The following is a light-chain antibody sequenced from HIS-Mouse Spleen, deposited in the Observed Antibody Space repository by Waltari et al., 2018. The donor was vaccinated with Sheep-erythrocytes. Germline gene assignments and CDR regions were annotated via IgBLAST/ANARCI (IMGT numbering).Light chain of an antibody. CDR3: CSYAGSYNHV. Sequence: QSALTQPRSVSGSPGQSVTIPCTGTSSAVGGYNYVPWYQQHPGKAPKLMIYDVSKRPSGVPDRFSGSKSGNTASLTISGLQAEDEADYYCCSYAGSYNHVFATGTKVTVL. V-gene: IGLV2-11*01. J-gene: IGLJ1*01. CDR2: DVS. CDR1: SSAVGGYNY.